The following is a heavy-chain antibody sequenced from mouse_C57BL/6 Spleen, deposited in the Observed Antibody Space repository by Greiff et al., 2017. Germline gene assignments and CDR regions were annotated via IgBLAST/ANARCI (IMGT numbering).Heavy chain of an antibody. CDR2: ISYDGSN. D-gene: IGHD2-5*01. J-gene: IGHJ1*03. CDR1: GYSITSGYY. CDR3: AREGYYSNYGGYFDV. V-gene: IGHV3-6*01. Sequence: EVKLMESGPGLVKPSQSLSLTCSVTGYSITSGYYWNWIRQFPGNKLEWMGYISYDGSNNYNPSLKNRISITRDTSTNQFFMKLNSVTTEDTATYYCAREGYYSNYGGYFDVWGTGTTVTVSS.